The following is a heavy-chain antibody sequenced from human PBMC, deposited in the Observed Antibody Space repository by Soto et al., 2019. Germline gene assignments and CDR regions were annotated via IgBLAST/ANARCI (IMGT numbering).Heavy chain of an antibody. V-gene: IGHV1-2*02. J-gene: IGHJ5*02. CDR2: INPYSGDT. CDR3: ARIRIEASVLDL. D-gene: IGHD2-8*01. CDR1: GSTFTRYY. Sequence: QGQLVQSGSEVRKPGASVKVSCTTSGSTFTRYYIHWVRQAPGQGLEWMGWINPYSGDTKYDQKFQGRVSLTRDTSTSTAYMELISLRSDDTAVYYCARIRIEASVLDLWGQGTLVTASS.